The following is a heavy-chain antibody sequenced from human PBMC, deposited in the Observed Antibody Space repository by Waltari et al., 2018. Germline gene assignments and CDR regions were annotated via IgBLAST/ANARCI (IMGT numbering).Heavy chain of an antibody. Sequence: QVQLVESGGGVVQPGMSLRLSCAASGISLSHFGMPWVRQAPGKGLEWVALASFDGSTTYYADSVRGRFTISRDNSKNTLYLDINTLRVDDTAIYYCAKDAFGNTYLDHWGQGTLVTVSS. CDR2: ASFDGSTT. CDR3: AKDAFGNTYLDH. D-gene: IGHD3-10*01. V-gene: IGHV3-30*18. J-gene: IGHJ5*02. CDR1: GISLSHFG.